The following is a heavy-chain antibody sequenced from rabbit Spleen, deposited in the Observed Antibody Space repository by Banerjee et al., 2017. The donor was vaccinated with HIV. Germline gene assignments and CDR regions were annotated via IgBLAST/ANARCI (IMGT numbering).Heavy chain of an antibody. J-gene: IGHJ4*02. Sequence: QSVEESGGRLVTPGTPLTLTCTVSGFSLSSYAMSWVRQAPGKGLEYIGIISYGGYAAYASWAKGRFTISKTSTTVDLKIPSPTTEDTVTYFCARYGSGGGAGYPFNIWGPGTLVTVS. V-gene: IGHV1S69*01. CDR2: ISYGGYA. D-gene: IGHD5-1*01. CDR1: GFSLSSYA. CDR3: ARYGSGGGAGYPFNI.